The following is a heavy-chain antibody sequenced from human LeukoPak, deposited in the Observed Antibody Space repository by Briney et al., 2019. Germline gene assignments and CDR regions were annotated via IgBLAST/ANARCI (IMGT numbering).Heavy chain of an antibody. CDR3: ARDYYDSSGY. D-gene: IGHD3-22*01. Sequence: GGSLRLSCAASGFTFSSYEMNWVRQAPGKGVEWVSYISSSGSTIYYADSVKGRFTISRDNAKNSLYLQMNSLRAEDTAVYYCARDYYDSSGYWGQGTLVTVSS. CDR1: GFTFSSYE. V-gene: IGHV3-48*03. J-gene: IGHJ4*02. CDR2: ISSSGSTI.